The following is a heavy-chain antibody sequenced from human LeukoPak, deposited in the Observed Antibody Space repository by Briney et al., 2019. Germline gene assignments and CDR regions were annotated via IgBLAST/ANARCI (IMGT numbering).Heavy chain of an antibody. CDR2: ISGSGGST. V-gene: IGHV3-23*01. J-gene: IGHJ4*02. Sequence: ASVTVSFKASGGTFISYAMSWVRQAPGKGLEWVSAISGSGGSTYYADSVKGRFTISRDNPKNTLYLQMNSLRAEDTAVYYCASLPLAGSRNDYWGQGTLVTVSS. CDR1: GGTFISYA. D-gene: IGHD3-10*01. CDR3: ASLPLAGSRNDY.